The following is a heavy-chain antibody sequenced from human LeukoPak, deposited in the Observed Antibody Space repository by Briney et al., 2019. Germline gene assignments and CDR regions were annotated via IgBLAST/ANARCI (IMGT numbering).Heavy chain of an antibody. CDR1: GFTFSSYW. Sequence: PGGSLRLSCAASGFTFSSYWMSWVRQAPGKGLEWVANIKQDGSEKYYVDSVKGRFTISRDNAKNSLYLQMNSLRAEDTAVYYCARVGGYDFFGEYFDYWGQGTLVTVSS. CDR2: IKQDGSEK. D-gene: IGHD5-12*01. V-gene: IGHV3-7*03. J-gene: IGHJ4*02. CDR3: ARVGGYDFFGEYFDY.